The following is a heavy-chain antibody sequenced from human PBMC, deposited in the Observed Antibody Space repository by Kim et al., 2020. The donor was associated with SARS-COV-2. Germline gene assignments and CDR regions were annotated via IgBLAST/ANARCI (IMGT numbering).Heavy chain of an antibody. V-gene: IGHV3-30-3*01. Sequence: GGSLRLSCAASGFTFSSYAMHWVRQAPGKGLEWVAVISYDGSNKYYADSVKGRFTISRDNSKNTLYLQMNSLRAEDTAVYYCARDIVLVVYSRVDHQFD. CDR2: ISYDGSNK. J-gene: IGHJ4*01. D-gene: IGHD2-8*02. CDR1: GFTFSSYA. CDR3: ARDIVLVVYSRVDHQFD.